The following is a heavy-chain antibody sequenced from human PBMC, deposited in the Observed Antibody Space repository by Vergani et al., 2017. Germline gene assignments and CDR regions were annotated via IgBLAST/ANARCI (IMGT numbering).Heavy chain of an antibody. D-gene: IGHD2-15*01. J-gene: IGHJ4*02. CDR1: GFTFSSYG. Sequence: QVQLVESGGGLVKPGRSLRLSCAASGFTFSSYGMHWVRQAPGKGLEWVAVIWYDGSNKYYADSVKGRFTISRDNSKNTLYLQMNSLRAEDTAVYYCAKGEEAVAATTGDYWGQGTLVTVSS. CDR2: IWYDGSNK. V-gene: IGHV3-33*06. CDR3: AKGEEAVAATTGDY.